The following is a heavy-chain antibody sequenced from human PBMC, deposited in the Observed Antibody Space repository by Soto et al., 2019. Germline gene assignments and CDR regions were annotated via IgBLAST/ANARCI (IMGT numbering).Heavy chain of an antibody. J-gene: IGHJ4*02. CDR3: AIWISAGNGYMPDF. D-gene: IGHD5-18*01. CDR2: ISGSGGST. Sequence: GGSLRLSCAASGFTFSSFAMSCVRQAPGRGLDCVSAISGSGGSTYSADSVKGRFTISRDNSKNTLYLQMSSLRAEDTDVYYCAIWISAGNGYMPDFWAQGFPVTVSS. CDR1: GFTFSSFA. V-gene: IGHV3-23*01.